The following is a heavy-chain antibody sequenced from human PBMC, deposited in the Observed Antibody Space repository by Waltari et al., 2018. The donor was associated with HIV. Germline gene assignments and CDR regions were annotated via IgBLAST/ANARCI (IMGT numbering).Heavy chain of an antibody. CDR1: GYTFTSYD. CDR2: MNPNSGNT. D-gene: IGHD3-10*01. Sequence: QVQLVQSGAEVKKPGASVKVSCKASGYTFTSYDINWVRQATGQGLEWMGWMNPNSGNTGYAQKFQGRVTMTRNTSISTAYMELSSLRSEDTAVYYCARRLRGVYYYGSGSYGYWGQGTLVTVSS. J-gene: IGHJ4*02. CDR3: ARRLRGVYYYGSGSYGY. V-gene: IGHV1-8*01.